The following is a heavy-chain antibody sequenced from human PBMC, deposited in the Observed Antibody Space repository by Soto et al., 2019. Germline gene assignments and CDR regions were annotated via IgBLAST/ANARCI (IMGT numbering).Heavy chain of an antibody. Sequence: QLQLQESGSGLVKPSQTLSLTCAVSGGSISSGGYSWSWIRQPPGKGLEWIGYIYHSGSTYYNPSLESRATISLARPKNQFSLQLRSVPAADTAVYYWAAGGGLPRYSWGQGTLVTVSS. J-gene: IGHJ4*02. CDR2: IYHSGST. D-gene: IGHD5-12*01. V-gene: IGHV4-30-2*01. CDR3: AAGGGLPRYS. CDR1: GGSISSGGYS.